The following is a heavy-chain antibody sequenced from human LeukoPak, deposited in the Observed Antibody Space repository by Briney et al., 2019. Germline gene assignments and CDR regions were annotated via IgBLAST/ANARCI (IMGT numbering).Heavy chain of an antibody. CDR2: IYYIGST. CDR3: ARAAPSYYGSGSLGSYYYGMDV. Sequence: KPSETLSLTCTVSGGSISSYYWSWIRQPPGKGLEWIGYIYYIGSTNYNPSLKSRVAISIDTSKNLFSLKLSSVTAADTAMYYCARAAPSYYGSGSLGSYYYGMDVWGQGTTVTVSS. CDR1: GGSISSYY. V-gene: IGHV4-59*01. D-gene: IGHD3-10*01. J-gene: IGHJ6*02.